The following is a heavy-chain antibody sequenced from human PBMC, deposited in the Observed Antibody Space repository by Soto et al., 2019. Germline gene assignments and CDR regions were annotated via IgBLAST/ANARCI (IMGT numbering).Heavy chain of an antibody. J-gene: IGHJ6*02. CDR1: GGSISSGGYS. V-gene: IGHV4-30-2*01. Sequence: SETLSLTCAVSGGSISSGGYSWSWIRQPPGKGLEWIGYIYQSGSTYYNPSLKSRVTISVDRSRNQFSLKLSSVTAADTAVYFCATQSYSNSGAYYYYAMDVSGQGTTVTVSS. CDR3: ATQSYSNSGAYYYYAMDV. D-gene: IGHD4-4*01. CDR2: IYQSGST.